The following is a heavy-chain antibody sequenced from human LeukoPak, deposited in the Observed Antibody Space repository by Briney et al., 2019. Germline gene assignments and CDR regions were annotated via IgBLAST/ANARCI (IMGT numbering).Heavy chain of an antibody. CDR1: GFTFSSYG. CDR2: ISYDGSNK. Sequence: RSLRLSCAASGFTFSSYGMHWVRQAPGKGLEWVAVISYDGSNKYYADSVKGRFTISRDNSKNTLYLQMNSLRAEDTAVYYCAKDPYSYYDFWSGYRGNYYYGMDVWGQGTTVTVS. CDR3: AKDPYSYYDFWSGYRGNYYYGMDV. J-gene: IGHJ6*02. V-gene: IGHV3-30*18. D-gene: IGHD3-3*01.